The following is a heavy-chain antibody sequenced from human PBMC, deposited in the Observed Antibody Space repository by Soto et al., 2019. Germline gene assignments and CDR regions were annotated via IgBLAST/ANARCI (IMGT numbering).Heavy chain of an antibody. CDR2: ISSSSSYI. CDR1: GFTFSSYS. D-gene: IGHD3-9*01. J-gene: IGHJ6*02. Sequence: GGSLRLSCAASGFTFSSYSMNWVRQAPGKGLEWVSSISSSSSYIYYADSVKGRFTISRDNAKNSLYLQMNSLRAEDTAVYYCARDLLHYDILTGYYFPNGYYYYGMDVWGQGTTVTVSS. CDR3: ARDLLHYDILTGYYFPNGYYYYGMDV. V-gene: IGHV3-21*01.